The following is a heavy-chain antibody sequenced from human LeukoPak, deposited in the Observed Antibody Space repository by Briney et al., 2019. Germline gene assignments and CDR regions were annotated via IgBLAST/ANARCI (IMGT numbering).Heavy chain of an antibody. V-gene: IGHV4-39*07. D-gene: IGHD6-13*01. CDR3: ATEQQLARFDY. J-gene: IGHJ4*02. CDR1: GGSISSGSYY. Sequence: SETLSLTCTVSGGSISSGSYYWGWIRQPPGKGLEWIGSIYYSGSTYYNPSLKSRVTISVDTSKNQFSLKLSSVTAADTAVYYCATEQQLARFDYWGQGTLVTVSS. CDR2: IYYSGST.